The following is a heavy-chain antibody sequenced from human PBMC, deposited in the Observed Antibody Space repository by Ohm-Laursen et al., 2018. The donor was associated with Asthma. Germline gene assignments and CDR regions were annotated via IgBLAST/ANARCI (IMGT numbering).Heavy chain of an antibody. J-gene: IGHJ4*02. CDR1: GFKFSDYY. CDR2: ISSDSIHT. D-gene: IGHD6-6*01. V-gene: IGHV3-11*06. CDR3: ARDGGSSYYFDF. Sequence: SLRLSCSASGFKFSDYYMSWIRQAPGKGLEYVSHISSDSIHTEYADSVKGRFTISRDNAKNSLYLQMNSLTADDTAVYYCARDGGSSYYFDFWGQGTLVTVSS.